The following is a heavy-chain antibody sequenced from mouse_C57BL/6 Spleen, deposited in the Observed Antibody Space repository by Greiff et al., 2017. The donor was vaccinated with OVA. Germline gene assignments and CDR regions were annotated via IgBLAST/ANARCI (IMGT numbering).Heavy chain of an antibody. V-gene: IGHV1-42*01. CDR1: GSSFTGYY. J-gene: IGHJ2*01. CDR3: ARDREGKGYFDY. CDR2: INPSTGGT. Sequence: EVQLQQSGPELVKPGASVKISCKASGSSFTGYYMNWVKQSPEKSLEWIGEINPSTGGTTYNQKFTAKATLTVDKSSSTAYMQLKNLTSEDSAVYYCARDREGKGYFDYWGQGTTLTVSS. D-gene: IGHD1-3*01.